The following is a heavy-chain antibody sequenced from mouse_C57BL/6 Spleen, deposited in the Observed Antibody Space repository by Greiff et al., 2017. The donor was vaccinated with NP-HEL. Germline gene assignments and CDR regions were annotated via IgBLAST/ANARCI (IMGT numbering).Heavy chain of an antibody. D-gene: IGHD2-1*01. CDR1: GYTFTDYY. CDR2: IYPGSGNT. J-gene: IGHJ2*01. V-gene: IGHV1-76*01. CDR3: ARRDGNYEKGYFDY. Sequence: VQLQQSGAELVRPGASVKLSCKASGYTFTDYYINWVKQRPGQGLEWIARIYPGSGNTYYNEKFKGKATLTAEKSSSTAYMQLSSLTSEDSAVYFCARRDGNYEKGYFDYWGQGTTLTVSS.